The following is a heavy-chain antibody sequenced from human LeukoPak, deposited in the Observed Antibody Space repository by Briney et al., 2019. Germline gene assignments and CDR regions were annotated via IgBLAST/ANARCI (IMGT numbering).Heavy chain of an antibody. D-gene: IGHD6-6*01. CDR2: IDDSGNT. J-gene: IGHJ6*03. CDR1: GGSMKRSY. CDR3: ARDSSPDALPYMDA. V-gene: IGHV4-59*01. Sequence: SETLSLTCLVSGGSMKRSYWTWIRQAPGKGLEWIGNIDDSGNTNYSPSLKSRVTISLDTSKNQFSLRVKSVTAADRGLYFCARDSSPDALPYMDAWGKGTTVTVSS.